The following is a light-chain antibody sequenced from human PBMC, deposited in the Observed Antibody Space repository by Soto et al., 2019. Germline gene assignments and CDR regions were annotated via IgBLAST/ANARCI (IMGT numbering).Light chain of an antibody. V-gene: IGKV3-20*01. CDR1: QSVSSSY. J-gene: IGKJ3*01. Sequence: EIVLTQSPGTLSLSPGERATLSCRASQSVSSSYLAWYQQKPGQAPRLLIYGASSRATGIPDRFSGSGSGTDFTLTKSRLEPEDFAVYYCQQYGSSPLFTFGPGTKVDIK. CDR3: QQYGSSPLFT. CDR2: GAS.